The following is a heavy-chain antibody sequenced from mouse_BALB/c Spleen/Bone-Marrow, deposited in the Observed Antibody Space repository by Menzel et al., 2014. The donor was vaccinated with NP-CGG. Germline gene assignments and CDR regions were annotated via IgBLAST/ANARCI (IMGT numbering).Heavy chain of an antibody. Sequence: EVKLQESGGGLVQPGGSRKLSCAASGFDFSRYWMSWVRQAPGKGLEWIGEINPESSTINYTPSLKDKFIISRDNAKNTLLLQMTKVRSEDTALYYCARLNYYGNLFVWGAGTTVTV. V-gene: IGHV4-1*02. CDR2: INPESSTI. CDR1: GFDFSRYW. J-gene: IGHJ1*01. D-gene: IGHD1-1*01. CDR3: ARLNYYGNLFV.